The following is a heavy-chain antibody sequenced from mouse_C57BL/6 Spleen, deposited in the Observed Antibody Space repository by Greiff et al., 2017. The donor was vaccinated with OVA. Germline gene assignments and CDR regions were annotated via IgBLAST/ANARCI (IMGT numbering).Heavy chain of an antibody. D-gene: IGHD1-1*01. Sequence: VQLQQPGAELVKPGASVKLSCKASGYTFTSYWMHWVKQRPGRGLEWIGRIDPNSGGTKYNEKFKSKATLTVDKPSSTAYMQLSSLTSEDSAVYYCASYYYGSSYGSLFAYWGQGTLVTVSA. V-gene: IGHV1-72*01. CDR3: ASYYYGSSYGSLFAY. J-gene: IGHJ3*01. CDR1: GYTFTSYW. CDR2: IDPNSGGT.